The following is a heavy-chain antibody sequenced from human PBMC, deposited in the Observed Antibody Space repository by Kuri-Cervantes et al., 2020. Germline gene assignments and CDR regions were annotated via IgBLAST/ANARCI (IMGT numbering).Heavy chain of an antibody. Sequence: GGSLRLSCAASGFTFDDYAMHWVRQVPGKGLEWVASISWNSDLIEYAKSVAGRFTISRNNAKNSLNLRMNRLKGEDTALYFCVRDRWAAVGAGQSQFDYWGQGTLVTVSS. J-gene: IGHJ4*02. V-gene: IGHV3-9*01. D-gene: IGHD1-26*01. CDR1: GFTFDDYA. CDR3: VRDRWAAVGAGQSQFDY. CDR2: ISWNSDLI.